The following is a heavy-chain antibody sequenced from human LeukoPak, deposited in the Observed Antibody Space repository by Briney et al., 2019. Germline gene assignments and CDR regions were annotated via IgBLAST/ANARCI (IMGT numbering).Heavy chain of an antibody. J-gene: IGHJ4*02. Sequence: SETLSLTCTVSGGSISSYYWSWIRQPPGKGLEWIGYISYSGGTDYNPSLKSRVTISVDTSKNHFSLKLSSVTAADTAVYYCARVTYFDFWTGYYFDYWGQGTLVTVSS. CDR1: GGSISSYY. V-gene: IGHV4-59*01. D-gene: IGHD3-3*01. CDR3: ARVTYFDFWTGYYFDY. CDR2: ISYSGGT.